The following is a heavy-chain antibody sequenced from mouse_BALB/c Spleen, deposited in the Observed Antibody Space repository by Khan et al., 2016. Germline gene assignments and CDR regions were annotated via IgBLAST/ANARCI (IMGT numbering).Heavy chain of an antibody. CDR1: GFSLTSYG. V-gene: IGHV2-5*01. Sequence: QMQLEESGPGLVQPSQSLSITCTVSGFSLTSYGVHWVRQSPGKGLEWLGVIWRGGSTDYNAAFMSRLSITKDNSKSQVFFKMNSLQADDTAIYYCAKNFYYGNPYAMDYWGQGTSVTVSS. CDR3: AKNFYYGNPYAMDY. J-gene: IGHJ4*01. D-gene: IGHD2-1*01. CDR2: IWRGGST.